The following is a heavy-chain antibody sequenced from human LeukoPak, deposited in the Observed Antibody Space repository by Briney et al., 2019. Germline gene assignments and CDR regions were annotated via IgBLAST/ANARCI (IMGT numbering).Heavy chain of an antibody. CDR1: GFTFSDSA. J-gene: IGHJ5*02. V-gene: IGHV3-23*01. Sequence: PGGSLRLSCAASGFTFSDSAMTWVRQAPGKGLEWVSTISGSGGTAYHADSVKGRFTISRDNSKKTLYLQMNNLRAEDTAFYYCAKDRGIVVVGRFDPWGQGTLVTVSS. CDR3: AKDRGIVVVGRFDP. D-gene: IGHD2-2*01. CDR2: ISGSGGTA.